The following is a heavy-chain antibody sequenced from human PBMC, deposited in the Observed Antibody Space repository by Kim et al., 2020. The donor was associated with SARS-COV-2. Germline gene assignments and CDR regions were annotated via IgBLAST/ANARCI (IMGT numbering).Heavy chain of an antibody. J-gene: IGHJ4*02. V-gene: IGHV3-23*01. Sequence: GGSLRLSCAASGFTFSSYAMSWVRQAPGKGLEWVSAISGSGGSTYYADSVKGRFTISRDNSKNTLYLQMNSLRAEDTAVYYCAKATLRRSSSWKRFDYWGQGTLVTVSS. CDR1: GFTFSSYA. CDR3: AKATLRRSSSWKRFDY. CDR2: ISGSGGST. D-gene: IGHD6-13*01.